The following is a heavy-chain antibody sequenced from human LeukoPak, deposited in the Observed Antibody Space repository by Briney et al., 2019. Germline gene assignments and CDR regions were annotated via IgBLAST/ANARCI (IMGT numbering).Heavy chain of an antibody. V-gene: IGHV3-23*01. J-gene: IGHJ4*02. CDR3: ARVVDTHFDY. Sequence: GGSLRLSCAASGFTFSSYAMNWVRQAPGRGLEWVSTIIGSGVSTFYADSVKGRFTISRDNAKNTLYLQMNSLRAEDTAVYYCARVVDTHFDYWGQGTLVTVSS. CDR2: IIGSGVST. D-gene: IGHD5-18*01. CDR1: GFTFSSYA.